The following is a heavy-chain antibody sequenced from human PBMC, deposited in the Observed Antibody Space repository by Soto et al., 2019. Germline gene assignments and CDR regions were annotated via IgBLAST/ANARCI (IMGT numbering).Heavy chain of an antibody. D-gene: IGHD3-9*01. J-gene: IGHJ1*01. CDR1: GGTFSSYT. CDR3: VRNRYFDWLLYLH. CDR2: IIPILGIA. V-gene: IGHV1-69*02. Sequence: VQLVQSGAEVKKPGSSVKVSCKASGGTFSSYTISWVRQAPGQGLEWMGRIIPILGIANYAQKFQGRVTITADKSTSTAYMELSSLRSEDTAVYYCVRNRYFDWLLYLHWGQGTLVTVSS.